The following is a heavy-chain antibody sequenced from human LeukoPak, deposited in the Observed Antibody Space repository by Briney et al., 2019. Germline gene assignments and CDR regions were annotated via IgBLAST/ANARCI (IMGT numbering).Heavy chain of an antibody. CDR1: GYTFTGYY. D-gene: IGHD3-3*01. CDR2: INPNSGGT. J-gene: IGHJ2*01. CDR3: ARDFAMIFGVVIGFDL. V-gene: IGHV1-2*06. Sequence: ASVKVSCKASGYTFTGYYMHWVRQAPGQGPEWMGRINPNSGGTNYAQKFQGRVTMTRDTSISTAYMEPSRLRSDDTAVYYCARDFAMIFGVVIGFDLWGRGTLVTVSS.